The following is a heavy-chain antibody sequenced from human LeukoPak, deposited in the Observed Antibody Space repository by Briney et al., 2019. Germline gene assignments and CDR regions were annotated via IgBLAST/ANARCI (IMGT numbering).Heavy chain of an antibody. CDR1: GGSISSYY. CDR3: ARDLPIAAAGPNFDY. J-gene: IGHJ4*02. CDR2: IYTSGST. D-gene: IGHD6-13*01. Sequence: PSETLSLTCTVSGGSISSYYWSWIRQPAGKGLEWIGRIYTSGSTNYNPSLKSRVTMSVDTSKNQFSLKLSSVTAAGTAVYYCARDLPIAAAGPNFDYWGQGTLVTVSS. V-gene: IGHV4-4*07.